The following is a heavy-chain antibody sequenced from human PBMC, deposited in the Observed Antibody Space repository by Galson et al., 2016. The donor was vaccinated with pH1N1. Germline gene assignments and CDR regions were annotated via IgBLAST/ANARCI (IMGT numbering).Heavy chain of an antibody. J-gene: IGHJ4*02. V-gene: IGHV3-7*01. CDR1: GFNFSNYW. CDR3: ARRYFDY. D-gene: IGHD3-9*01. Sequence: SLRLSCAAPGFNFSNYWMQWVRQAPGKGLRWVANINQDGDKKYYVGSVEGRFTISRDNAKNSLYLQMNNLRDEDTAMYFCARRYFDYWGQGALVTVSS. CDR2: INQDGDKK.